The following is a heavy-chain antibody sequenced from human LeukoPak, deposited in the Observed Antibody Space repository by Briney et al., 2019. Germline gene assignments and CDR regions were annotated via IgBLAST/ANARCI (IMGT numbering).Heavy chain of an antibody. Sequence: GGSLRLSCAASGFTFSSYSTNWVRQAPGKGLEWVSSISSSSSYIYYADSVKGRFTISRDNAKNSLYLQMNSLRAEDTAVYYCARNYGDYEGRYYFDYWGQGTLVTVSS. CDR3: ARNYGDYEGRYYFDY. CDR1: GFTFSSYS. D-gene: IGHD4-17*01. CDR2: ISSSSSYI. J-gene: IGHJ4*02. V-gene: IGHV3-21*01.